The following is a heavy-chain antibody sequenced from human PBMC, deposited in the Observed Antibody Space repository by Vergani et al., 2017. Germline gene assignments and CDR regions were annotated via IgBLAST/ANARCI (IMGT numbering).Heavy chain of an antibody. V-gene: IGHV1-18*01. Sequence: QSQLVQSGAEVRKPGASLKVSCTSFNYTFRSFGITWVRQAPGQGLEWVGWISGFSGDTNYAQKFQDRVTMTTDTSTATAYMELRNLRSDDTAVYYCARDVLGDYDSMTGPLGYFYAMDVWGQGTAVTVS. J-gene: IGHJ6*02. CDR1: NYTFRSFG. D-gene: IGHD3-9*01. CDR2: ISGFSGDT. CDR3: ARDVLGDYDSMTGPLGYFYAMDV.